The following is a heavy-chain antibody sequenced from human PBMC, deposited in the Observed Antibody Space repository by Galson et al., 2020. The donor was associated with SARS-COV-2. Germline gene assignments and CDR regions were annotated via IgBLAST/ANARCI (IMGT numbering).Heavy chain of an antibody. Sequence: SETLSLTCTVSGGSISSSSYYWGWIRQPPGKGLEWIGSIYYSGSTYYNPSLKSRVTISVDTSKNQFSLKLSSVTAADTAVYYCARDHHLRYSSSWGTWGQGTLVTVSS. J-gene: IGHJ5*02. CDR3: ARDHHLRYSSSWGT. CDR2: IYYSGST. D-gene: IGHD6-13*01. CDR1: GGSISSSSYY. V-gene: IGHV4-39*02.